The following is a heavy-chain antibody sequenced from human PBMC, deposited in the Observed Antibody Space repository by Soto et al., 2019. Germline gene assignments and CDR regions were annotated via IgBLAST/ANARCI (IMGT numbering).Heavy chain of an antibody. D-gene: IGHD3-22*01. CDR3: ASSYYSSAYFGAEYFPH. CDR1: GGSISRSDYY. J-gene: IGHJ1*01. Sequence: QVQLHLAGPGLVKPSLTLSLTCTVSGGSISRSDYYWSWIRQHPGKGLEWIGYIYYNGSTFYNPSLKSRLTLSVGTSENQFSLTLSSVTAADTAVYYCASSYYSSAYFGAEYFPHWGQGTLVTRSS. V-gene: IGHV4-31*03. CDR2: IYYNGST.